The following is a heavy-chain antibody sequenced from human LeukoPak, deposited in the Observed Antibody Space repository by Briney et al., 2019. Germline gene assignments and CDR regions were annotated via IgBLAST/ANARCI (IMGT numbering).Heavy chain of an antibody. V-gene: IGHV4-39*07. CDR1: GGSISSSSCY. Sequence: SETLSLTCTVSGGSISSSSCYWSWIRQPPGKGLEWIGEINHSGSTNHNPSLKSRVTISVDTSKNQFSLKLSSVTAADTAVYYCASGLRGVDYWGQGTLVTVSS. D-gene: IGHD4-17*01. J-gene: IGHJ4*02. CDR2: INHSGST. CDR3: ASGLRGVDY.